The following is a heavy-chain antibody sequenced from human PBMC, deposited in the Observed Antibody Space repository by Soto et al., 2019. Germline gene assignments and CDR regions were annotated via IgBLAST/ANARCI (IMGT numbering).Heavy chain of an antibody. CDR1: GGSISSDY. D-gene: IGHD6-13*01. J-gene: IGHJ4*02. CDR2: IYISENT. CDR3: ARGVGRSSWTSFDS. V-gene: IGHV4-4*07. Sequence: PSETLSLTCTVSGGSISSDYWGWIWQPAGKGLEWIGRIYISENTHYNPSLRSRVSMSLDTSKNQLSLNLSSVTAADTAVYYCARGVGRSSWTSFDSWGQGPLVTVSS.